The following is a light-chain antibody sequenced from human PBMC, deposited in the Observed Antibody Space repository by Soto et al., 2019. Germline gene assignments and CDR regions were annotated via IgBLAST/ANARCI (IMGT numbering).Light chain of an antibody. CDR3: QQLNTYPIT. J-gene: IGKJ5*01. CDR1: QGISSY. V-gene: IGKV1-9*01. CDR2: GAS. Sequence: QLTQSPSSLSASVGDRVTITCRASQGISSYLAWYQQKPGKAPKLLIYGASTLEGGVPFRFSGSGSGTDFTLNISSLQPEDFAAYYCQQLNTYPITFGQGTRLEIK.